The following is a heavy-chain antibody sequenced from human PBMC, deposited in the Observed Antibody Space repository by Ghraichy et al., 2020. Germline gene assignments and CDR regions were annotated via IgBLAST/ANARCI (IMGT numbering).Heavy chain of an antibody. CDR1: GFTVSSNY. V-gene: IGHV3-53*01. Sequence: GGSLRLSCAASGFTVSSNYMSWVRQAPGKGLEWVSVIYSGGSTYYADSVKGRFTISRDNSKNTLYLQMNSLRAEDTAVYYCARRRRSDWFDPWGQGTLVTVSS. CDR3: ARRRRSDWFDP. CDR2: IYSGGST. J-gene: IGHJ5*02.